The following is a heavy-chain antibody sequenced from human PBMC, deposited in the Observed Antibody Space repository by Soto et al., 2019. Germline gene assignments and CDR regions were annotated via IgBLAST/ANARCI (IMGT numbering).Heavy chain of an antibody. D-gene: IGHD2-21*02. Sequence: PSETLSLTCTVSGASISIGDYYLSWIRQPPGKGLEWIGYIYYSGNTYYNPSLESRITISVDTSKNQFSLKLTSVTAADTAVYYCEREVAGVYLPDCGAYCYSNYWGQGNIVTIYS. CDR2: IYYSGNT. V-gene: IGHV4-30-4*01. CDR1: GASISIGDYY. J-gene: IGHJ4*02. CDR3: EREVAGVYLPDCGAYCYSNY.